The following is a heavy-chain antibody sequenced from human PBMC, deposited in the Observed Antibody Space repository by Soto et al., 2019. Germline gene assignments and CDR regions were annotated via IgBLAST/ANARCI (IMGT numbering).Heavy chain of an antibody. Sequence: QVQLVQSGAEVKKPGSSVKVSCKASGGTFSSYAISWVRQAPGQGLEWMGGIIPIFGTANYAQKFQGRVTITADKSTSTAYMELSSLRSEDTAVYYCARGREYSSYSNYYYGMDVWGQGTTVTVSS. CDR1: GGTFSSYA. D-gene: IGHD6-6*01. J-gene: IGHJ6*02. V-gene: IGHV1-69*06. CDR3: ARGREYSSYSNYYYGMDV. CDR2: IIPIFGTA.